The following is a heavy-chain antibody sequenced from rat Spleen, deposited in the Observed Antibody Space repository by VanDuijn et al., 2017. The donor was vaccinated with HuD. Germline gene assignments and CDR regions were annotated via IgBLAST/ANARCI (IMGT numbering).Heavy chain of an antibody. CDR3: ARSQSYYFDY. CDR1: GFIFKNYG. J-gene: IGHJ2*01. CDR2: ISTGGGNT. Sequence: EVQLVESGGGFVQPGRSLKLSCAASGFIFKNYGMAWVRQAPTRGLEWVASISTGGGNTHYRDSVKGRFTISRDNAKSTLYLQMDSLSSEDTATYYCARSQSYYFDYWGQGVMVTVSS. D-gene: IGHD3-2*01. V-gene: IGHV5S13*01.